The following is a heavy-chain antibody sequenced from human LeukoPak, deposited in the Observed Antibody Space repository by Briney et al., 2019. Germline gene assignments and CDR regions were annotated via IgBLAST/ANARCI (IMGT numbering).Heavy chain of an antibody. CDR1: GGSISSYY. J-gene: IGHJ6*02. V-gene: IGHV4-4*07. D-gene: IGHD3-3*01. CDR3: ARDHFGYDFWSGYHPEPYYYYGMDV. CDR2: IYTSGST. Sequence: SETLSLTCTVSGGSISSYYWGWIRQPAGKGLEWVGRIYTSGSTNYNPSLKSRVTMSVDTSKNQFSLKLSSVTAADTAVYYCARDHFGYDFWSGYHPEPYYYYGMDVWGQGTTVTVSS.